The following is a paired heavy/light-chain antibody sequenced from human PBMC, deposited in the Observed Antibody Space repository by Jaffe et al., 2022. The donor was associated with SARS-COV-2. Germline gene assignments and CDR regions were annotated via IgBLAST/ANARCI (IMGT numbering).Heavy chain of an antibody. Sequence: EVRLVESGGGLVQTGGSLSLSCATSGFTFTSYSMNWVRQAPGKGLEWIAYTDYSGSSAKNYADSVKGRFTISRDDANNLLYLQMNGLRDEDTAVYFCARGDWDYWGQGTLVTVSS. CDR1: GFTFTSYS. D-gene: IGHD3-9*01. CDR2: TDYSGSSAK. V-gene: IGHV3-48*02. J-gene: IGHJ4*02. CDR3: ARGDWDY.
Light chain of an antibody. CDR2: DAS. V-gene: IGKV3-11*01. J-gene: IGKJ3*01. CDR1: QSVGTS. Sequence: EVVLTQSPATLSFSPGERATLSCRASQSVGTSLAWYQQKPGQTPRLLIYDASKRATGIPARFSGSGSGTDFSLTISSLEPEDFAVYYCQQRSDWPLTFGPGTKVDIK. CDR3: QQRSDWPLT.